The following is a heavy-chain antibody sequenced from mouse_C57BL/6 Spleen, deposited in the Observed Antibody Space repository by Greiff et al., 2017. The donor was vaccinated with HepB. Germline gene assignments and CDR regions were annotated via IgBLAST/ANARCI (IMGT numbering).Heavy chain of an antibody. CDR2: INPNNGGT. D-gene: IGHD2-1*01. CDR3: ARRGKGPWFAY. Sequence: EVQLQQSGPELVKPGASVKIPCKASGYTFTDYNMDWVKQSHGKSLEWIGDINPNNGGTIYNQKFKGKATLTVDKSSSTAYMELRSLTSEDTAVYYCARRGKGPWFAYWGQGTLVTVSA. V-gene: IGHV1-18*01. CDR1: GYTFTDYN. J-gene: IGHJ3*01.